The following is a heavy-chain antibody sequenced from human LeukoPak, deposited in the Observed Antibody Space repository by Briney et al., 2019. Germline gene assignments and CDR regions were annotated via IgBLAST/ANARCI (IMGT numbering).Heavy chain of an antibody. CDR2: IWYEGSNK. J-gene: IGHJ4*02. CDR3: ATAPRGGDYEDY. CDR1: GFTFSNYS. V-gene: IGHV3-33*01. D-gene: IGHD4-17*01. Sequence: GGSLRLSCAASGFTFSNYSMHWVRQAPGKGLEWVAVIWYEGSNKYYADSVKGRFTISRDNSKNTLYMQMNSLRVEDTAVYYCATAPRGGDYEDYWGQGTLVTVSS.